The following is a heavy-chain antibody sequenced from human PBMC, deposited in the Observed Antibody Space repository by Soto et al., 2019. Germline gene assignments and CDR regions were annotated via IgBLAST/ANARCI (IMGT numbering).Heavy chain of an antibody. Sequence: QVQLVQSGAEVKKPGSSVKLSCKASGYNFFAYYIYWVRQAPGQGPEWMGMINPSSGATNYAQKFQGRVTVTRDTSTSTAYLELSSLRSEDAAVYYCAKYCGGDCRHFDAWGQGTLVTVSS. CDR1: GYNFFAYY. CDR3: AKYCGGDCRHFDA. V-gene: IGHV1-46*01. D-gene: IGHD2-21*02. J-gene: IGHJ4*02. CDR2: INPSSGAT.